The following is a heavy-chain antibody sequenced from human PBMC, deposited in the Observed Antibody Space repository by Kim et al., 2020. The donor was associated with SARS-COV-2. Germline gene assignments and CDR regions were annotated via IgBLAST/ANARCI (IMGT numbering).Heavy chain of an antibody. CDR2: IYYSGST. CDR3: ARVSVRTGAVGFDY. V-gene: IGHV4-59*01. Sequence: SETLSLTCTVSGGSISSYYWSWIRQPPGKGLEWIGYIYYSGSTNYNPSLKSRVTISVDTSKNQFSLKLSSVTAADTAVYYCARVSVRTGAVGFDYWGQGTLVTVSS. J-gene: IGHJ4*02. CDR1: GGSISSYY. D-gene: IGHD2-15*01.